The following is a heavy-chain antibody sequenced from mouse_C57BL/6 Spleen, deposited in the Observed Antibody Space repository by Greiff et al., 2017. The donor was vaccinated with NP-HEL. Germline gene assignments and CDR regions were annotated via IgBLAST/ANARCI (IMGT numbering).Heavy chain of an antibody. CDR1: GFTFRSHT. V-gene: IGHV5-9*01. D-gene: IGHD2-4*01. Sequence: VQRVESGGGLVKPGGSLKLSCAASGFTFRSHTMSWVRQTPWKRLEWVATLSGSGGNTYYPDSVKGRFTISRDNAKNTLYLQMSSLRSEDTAWDYGARQGRLYYDDDDDAMDYWGQGTSVTVSS. CDR3: ARQGRLYYDDDDDAMDY. J-gene: IGHJ4*01. CDR2: LSGSGGNT.